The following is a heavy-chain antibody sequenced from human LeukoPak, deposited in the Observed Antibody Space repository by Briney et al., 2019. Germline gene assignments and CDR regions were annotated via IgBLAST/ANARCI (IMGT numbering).Heavy chain of an antibody. CDR2: INPNSGGT. V-gene: IGHV1-2*02. CDR1: GYTFTGYY. J-gene: IGHJ6*03. CDR3: AIAWFGELSPYYYYYYMDV. D-gene: IGHD3-10*01. Sequence: VSVKVSCKTSGYTFTGYYMHWVRQAPGQGLEWMGWINPNSGGTNYAQKFQGRVTMTRDTSISTAYMELSRLRSDDTAVYYCAIAWFGELSPYYYYYYMDVWGKGTTVTISS.